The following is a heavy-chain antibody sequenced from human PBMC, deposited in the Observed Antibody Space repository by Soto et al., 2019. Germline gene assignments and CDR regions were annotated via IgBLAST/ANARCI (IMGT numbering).Heavy chain of an antibody. CDR3: AKEAISSAWSGDRKYYFDY. CDR2: ITWNSGSI. J-gene: IGHJ4*02. CDR1: GFTFDDYA. V-gene: IGHV3-9*01. Sequence: EVHLVESGGGLVQPGRSLRLSCAASGFTFDDYAMHWVRQAPGKGLEWVSGITWNSGSIAYADSVKGRFTISRDNAKNSLYVQMNSLRVEDTALYYCAKEAISSAWSGDRKYYFDYWGQGTLVTVSS. D-gene: IGHD6-19*01.